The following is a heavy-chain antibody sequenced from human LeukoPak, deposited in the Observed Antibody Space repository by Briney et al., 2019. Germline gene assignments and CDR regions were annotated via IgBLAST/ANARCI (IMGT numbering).Heavy chain of an antibody. CDR3: ASESGPYSSSWIDC. Sequence: GRSLRLSCAASGFTFSSYGMHWVRQAPGKGLEWVAVISYDGSNKYYADSVKSRFTISRDNSKNTLYLQVNSLRAENTAVYYCASESGPYSSSWIDCWGEGGLVSVCS. CDR1: GFTFSSYG. J-gene: IGHJ4*02. V-gene: IGHV3-30*03. D-gene: IGHD6-13*01. CDR2: ISYDGSNK.